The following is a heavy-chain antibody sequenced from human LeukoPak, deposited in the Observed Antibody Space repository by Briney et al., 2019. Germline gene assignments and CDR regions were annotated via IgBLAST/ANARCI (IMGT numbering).Heavy chain of an antibody. J-gene: IGHJ4*02. Sequence: PSETLSLTCTVSGGSISSSSYYWGWIRQPPGKGLEWIGNIYYSGSIYYKPSLKSRATISVDTSKNQFSLKLSSVTAADTAVYYCARRPRDSSSWYPFDYWGQGTLVTVSS. V-gene: IGHV4-39*01. CDR2: IYYSGSI. D-gene: IGHD6-13*01. CDR1: GGSISSSSYY. CDR3: ARRPRDSSSWYPFDY.